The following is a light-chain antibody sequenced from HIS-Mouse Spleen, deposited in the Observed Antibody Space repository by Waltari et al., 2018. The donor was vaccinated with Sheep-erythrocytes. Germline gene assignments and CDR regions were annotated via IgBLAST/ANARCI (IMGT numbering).Light chain of an antibody. V-gene: IGLV2-8*01. Sequence: QSALTQPPSASGSPGQSVTISCTGTSSDVGGHNNVSWYQQHPGKAPKLLIYAVSKRPSGVPDRFSGSKSGNTASLTVSGLQAEDEADYYCSSYAGSNNLVFGGGTKLTVL. CDR1: SSDVGGHNN. CDR3: SSYAGSNNLV. J-gene: IGLJ2*01. CDR2: AVS.